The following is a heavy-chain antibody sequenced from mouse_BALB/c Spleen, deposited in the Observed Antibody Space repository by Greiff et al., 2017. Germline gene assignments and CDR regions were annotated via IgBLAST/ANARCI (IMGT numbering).Heavy chain of an antibody. CDR2: ISSGGGST. CDR1: GFAFSSYD. Sequence: EVQVVESGGGLVKPGGSLKLSCAASGFAFSSYDMSWVRQTPEKRLEWVAYISSGGGSTYYPDTVKGRFTISRDNAKNTLYLQMSSLKSEDTAMYYCARRNPYYYAMDYWGQGTSVTVSS. CDR3: ARRNPYYYAMDY. J-gene: IGHJ4*01. D-gene: IGHD6-1*01. V-gene: IGHV5-12-1*01.